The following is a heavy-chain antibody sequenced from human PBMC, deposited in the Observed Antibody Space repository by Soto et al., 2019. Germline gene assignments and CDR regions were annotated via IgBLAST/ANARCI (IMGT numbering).Heavy chain of an antibody. CDR3: ATESLVLRFLEWSASYGMDV. CDR2: FDPEDGET. D-gene: IGHD3-3*01. J-gene: IGHJ6*02. Sequence: ASVKVSCKVSGYTLTELSMHWVRQAPGKGHEWMGVFDPEDGETIYAQKFQGRATMTEDTSTDTAYMELSSLRSEDTAVYYCATESLVLRFLEWSASYGMDVWGQGTTVTLSS. V-gene: IGHV1-24*01. CDR1: GYTLTELS.